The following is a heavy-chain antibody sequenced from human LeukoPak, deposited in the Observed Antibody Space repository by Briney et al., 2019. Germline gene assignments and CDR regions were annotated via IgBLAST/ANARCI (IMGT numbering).Heavy chain of an antibody. CDR1: GFTFRNYA. CDR2: ISYDGRNK. D-gene: IGHD3-3*01. CDR3: ARVLGDDFWSGYLADV. J-gene: IGHJ6*04. Sequence: GRSLRLSCAVSGFTFRNYAMHWVRQAPGKGLEWVAVISYDGRNKYYAKSVKGRFTISRDNSKNTLYLQMNSLRAEDTAVYYCARVLGDDFWSGYLADVWGKGTTVTISS. V-gene: IGHV3-30*04.